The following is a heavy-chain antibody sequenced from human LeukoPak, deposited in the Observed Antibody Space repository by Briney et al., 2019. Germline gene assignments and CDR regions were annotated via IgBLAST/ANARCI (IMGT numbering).Heavy chain of an antibody. D-gene: IGHD2-21*02. CDR2: ISAYNGNT. V-gene: IGHV1-18*01. J-gene: IGHJ6*02. Sequence: ASVKLSCTASGYTFTSYGISWVRQTPGQGLEWMGWISAYNGNTNYAQKLQGRVTMTTDTSTSTAYMELRSLRSDDTAVYYCARDFPITAGEYCGGDCYSYYYGMDVWGQGTTVTVSS. CDR1: GYTFTSYG. CDR3: ARDFPITAGEYCGGDCYSYYYGMDV.